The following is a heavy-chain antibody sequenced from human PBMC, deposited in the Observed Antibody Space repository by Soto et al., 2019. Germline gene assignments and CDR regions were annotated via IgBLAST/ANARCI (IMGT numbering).Heavy chain of an antibody. CDR3: ARDQDTPMAREYSYGVDV. V-gene: IGHV3-30-3*01. D-gene: IGHD5-18*01. Sequence: QVQLVESGGGVVQPGRSLRLSCAASGFTFSSYAMHWVRQAPGKGLEWVAVISYDGSNKYYVDSVKGRFTLSRDNSKNTLYLQMNSLRAEDTAVYYCARDQDTPMAREYSYGVDVWGQGTTVTVSS. CDR1: GFTFSSYA. J-gene: IGHJ6*02. CDR2: ISYDGSNK.